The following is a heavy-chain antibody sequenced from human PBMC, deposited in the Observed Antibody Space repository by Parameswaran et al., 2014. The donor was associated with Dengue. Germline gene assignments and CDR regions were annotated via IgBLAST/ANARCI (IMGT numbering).Heavy chain of an antibody. V-gene: IGHV4-39*01. CDR1: GGSISSSSYY. CDR2: IYYSGST. Sequence: ASETLSLTCTVSGGSISSSSYYWGWIRQPPGKGLEWIGSIYYSGSTYYNPSLKSRVTISVDTSKNQFSLKLSSVTAADTAVYYCARPLIYGDYVLRFDPWGQGALVTVSS. CDR3: ARPLIYGDYVLRFDP. J-gene: IGHJ5*02. D-gene: IGHD4-17*01.